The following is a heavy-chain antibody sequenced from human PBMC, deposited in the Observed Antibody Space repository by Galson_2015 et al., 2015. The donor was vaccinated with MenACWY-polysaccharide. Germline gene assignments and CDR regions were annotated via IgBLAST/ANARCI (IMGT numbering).Heavy chain of an antibody. J-gene: IGHJ4*02. CDR2: ISSSSTI. V-gene: IGHV3-69-1*01. Sequence: SLRIACAASGFTFSNYHMNWVRQAPGKGLEWASYISSSSTIYYADSVKGRFTISRDNAKDSLYLQMNSLRAEDTAVYYCARVRIASRSFDFWGQGTLVTVSS. CDR1: GFTFSNYH. CDR3: ARVRIASRSFDF. D-gene: IGHD6-13*01.